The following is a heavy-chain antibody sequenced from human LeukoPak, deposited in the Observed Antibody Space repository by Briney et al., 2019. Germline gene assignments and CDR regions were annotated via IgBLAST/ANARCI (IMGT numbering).Heavy chain of an antibody. V-gene: IGHV5-51*01. CDR2: IYPGDSDT. CDR3: ARRYSVSGHFDY. CDR1: GYIFTTYW. J-gene: IGHJ4*02. D-gene: IGHD6-19*01. Sequence: GESLKISCKGSGYIFTTYWLGWVRQMPGKGLEWMGIIYPGDSDTTYSPSFQGQVTISADKSISTAYLQWSSLKASDTALYYCARRYSVSGHFDYWGQGTLVTVSS.